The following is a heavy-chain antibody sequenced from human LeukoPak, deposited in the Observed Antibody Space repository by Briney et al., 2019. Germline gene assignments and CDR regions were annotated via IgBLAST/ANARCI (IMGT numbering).Heavy chain of an antibody. V-gene: IGHV3-7*01. Sequence: GGSLRLSCAASGFNFRTSWMNWVRQAPGKGLEWVASINQDGNENYYVDSVMGRFTISRDNAKNSLFLQVNSLRAEGTAVYYCARDRGYNCFDYWGQGTLVTVSS. CDR1: GFNFRTSW. D-gene: IGHD5-12*01. J-gene: IGHJ4*02. CDR3: ARDRGYNCFDY. CDR2: INQDGNEN.